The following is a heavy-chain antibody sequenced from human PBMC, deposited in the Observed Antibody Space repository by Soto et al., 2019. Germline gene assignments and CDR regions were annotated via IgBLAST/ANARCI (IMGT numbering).Heavy chain of an antibody. J-gene: IGHJ4*02. Sequence: SETLSLTCTVSGGSISSGGYYWSWIRQHPGKGLEWIGYIYYSGSTYYNPSLKSRVTISVDTSKNQFSLKLSSVTAADTAVYYCARDRAGALYFDYWGQGTLVTVSS. D-gene: IGHD6-13*01. CDR2: IYYSGST. CDR3: ARDRAGALYFDY. V-gene: IGHV4-31*03. CDR1: GGSISSGGYY.